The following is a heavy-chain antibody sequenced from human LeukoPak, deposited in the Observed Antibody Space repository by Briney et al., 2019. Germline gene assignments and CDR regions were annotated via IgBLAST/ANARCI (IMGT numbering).Heavy chain of an antibody. CDR2: IYSGGST. CDR3: ARAQAMVRGVIIREDWFDP. D-gene: IGHD3-10*01. V-gene: IGHV3-66*01. J-gene: IGHJ5*02. CDR1: GFTVSSNY. Sequence: GGSLRLSCAASGFTVSSNYMSWVRQASGKGLEWVSVIYSGGSTYYADSVKGRFTISRDNSKNTLYLQMNSLRAEDTAVYYCARAQAMVRGVIIREDWFDPWGQGTLVTVSS.